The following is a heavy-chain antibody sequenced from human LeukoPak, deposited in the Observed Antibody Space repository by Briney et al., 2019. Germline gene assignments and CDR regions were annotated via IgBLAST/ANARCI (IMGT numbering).Heavy chain of an antibody. CDR2: IIPIFGTA. Sequence: GASVKVSCKASGGTFSSYAISWVQQAPGQGLEWMGGIIPIFGTANYAQKFQGRVTITADESTSTAYMELSSLRSEDTAVYYCAPVGARRWFDPWGQGTLVTVSS. CDR1: GGTFSSYA. D-gene: IGHD1-26*01. J-gene: IGHJ5*02. V-gene: IGHV1-69*13. CDR3: APVGARRWFDP.